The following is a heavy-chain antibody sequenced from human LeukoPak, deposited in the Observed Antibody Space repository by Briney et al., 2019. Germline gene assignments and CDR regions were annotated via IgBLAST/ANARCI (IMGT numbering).Heavy chain of an antibody. CDR3: TKDGVWRSKGVPTKNHMDV. CDR1: GFSFSSYE. J-gene: IGHJ6*03. Sequence: GGSLRLSCAASGFSFSSYEMNWVRQAPGKGLEWISYISASGTLTHYADSVEGRFTISRDNAKNSLYLQMNGLRPEDMAVYFCTKDGVWRSKGVPTKNHMDVWGKGTTVTVSS. CDR2: ISASGTLT. V-gene: IGHV3-48*03. D-gene: IGHD2-8*01.